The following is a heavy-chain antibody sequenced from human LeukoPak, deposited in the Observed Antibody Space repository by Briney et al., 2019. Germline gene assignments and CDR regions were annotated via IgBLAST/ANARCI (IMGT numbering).Heavy chain of an antibody. CDR1: GFTFSSYA. D-gene: IGHD2-2*01. CDR3: ARSIVVVPAAQFFDY. J-gene: IGHJ4*02. CDR2: ISSNGGST. Sequence: GGSLRLSCAASGFTFSSYAMHWVRQAPGKGLEYVSAISSNGGSTYYANSVKGRFTISRDNSKNTLYLQMGSLRAEDMAVYYCARSIVVVPAAQFFDYWGQGTLVTVSS. V-gene: IGHV3-64*01.